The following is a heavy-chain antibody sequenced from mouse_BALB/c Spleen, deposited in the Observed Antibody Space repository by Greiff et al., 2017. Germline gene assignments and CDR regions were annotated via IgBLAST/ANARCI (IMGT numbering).Heavy chain of an antibody. J-gene: IGHJ3*01. Sequence: QVHVKQSGPQLVRPGASVKISCKASGYSFTSYWMHWVKQRPGQGLEWIGMIDPSDSETRLNQKFKDKATLTVDKSSSTAYMQLSSPTSEDSAVYYCARKGTATGFAYWGQGTLVTVSA. CDR2: IDPSDSET. V-gene: IGHV1S127*01. CDR1: GYSFTSYW. CDR3: ARKGTATGFAY. D-gene: IGHD1-2*01.